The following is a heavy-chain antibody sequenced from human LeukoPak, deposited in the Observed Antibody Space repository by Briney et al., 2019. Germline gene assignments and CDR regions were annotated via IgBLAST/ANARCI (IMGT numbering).Heavy chain of an antibody. Sequence: PGGSLRLSCAASGFTVSSNYMSWVRQAPGKGLEWVSVIYSGGSTCYADSVKGRFTISRDNSKNTLYLQMNSLRAEDTAVYYCARVVIFGVGLFDYWGQGTLVTVSS. CDR1: GFTVSSNY. CDR2: IYSGGST. D-gene: IGHD3-3*01. J-gene: IGHJ4*02. V-gene: IGHV3-66*02. CDR3: ARVVIFGVGLFDY.